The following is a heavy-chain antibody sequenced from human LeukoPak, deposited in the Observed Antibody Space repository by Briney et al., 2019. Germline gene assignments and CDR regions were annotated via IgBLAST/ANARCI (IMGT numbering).Heavy chain of an antibody. CDR1: GFTFSSYS. Sequence: PGGSLRLSCAASGFTFSSYSMNWVRQAPGKGLEWVSFISSSSSTIYYADSVKGRFTISRDNAKNSPYLQMNSLRAEDTAVYYCARDRGGSYSAIDYWGQGTLVTVSS. J-gene: IGHJ4*02. CDR2: ISSSSSTI. V-gene: IGHV3-48*04. CDR3: ARDRGGSYSAIDY. D-gene: IGHD1-26*01.